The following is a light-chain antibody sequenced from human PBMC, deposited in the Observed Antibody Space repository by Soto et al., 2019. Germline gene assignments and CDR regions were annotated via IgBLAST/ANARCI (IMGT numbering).Light chain of an antibody. Sequence: EIVLTQSPVTLSLSPGERATLSCRASQSVGSYLIWYQQKPGQAPRLLIFEASTRATDIPDRFSGSGSGTDFTLTISSLEPEDFAVYYCQQRASWPTFGGGTKVEIK. CDR3: QQRASWPT. V-gene: IGKV3-11*01. CDR1: QSVGSY. CDR2: EAS. J-gene: IGKJ4*01.